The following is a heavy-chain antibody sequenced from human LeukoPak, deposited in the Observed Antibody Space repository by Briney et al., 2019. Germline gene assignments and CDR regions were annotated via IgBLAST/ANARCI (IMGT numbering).Heavy chain of an antibody. CDR3: ARHEWRAAAGTRQRPYNWFDP. Sequence: SETLSLTCAVYGGSFSGYYWSWIRQPPGKGLEWIGEINHSGSTNYNPSLKSRVTISVDTSKNQFSLKLSSVTAADTAVYYCARHEWRAAAGTRQRPYNWFDPWGQGTLVTVSS. CDR2: INHSGST. J-gene: IGHJ5*02. CDR1: GGSFSGYY. D-gene: IGHD6-13*01. V-gene: IGHV4-34*01.